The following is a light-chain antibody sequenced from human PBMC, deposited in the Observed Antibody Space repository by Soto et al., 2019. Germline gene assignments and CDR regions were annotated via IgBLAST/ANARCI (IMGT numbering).Light chain of an antibody. CDR1: SSDVGGYNY. V-gene: IGLV2-14*01. J-gene: IGLJ1*01. CDR3: SSYTSSSTLPYV. Sequence: QSVLTQPASVSGSPGQSITISCTGTSSDVGGYNYVSWYQQHPGKAPKLMIYDVSNRPSGVSNRFSGSESGNTASLTISGLQAEDEADYYCSSYTSSSTLPYVFGTGTKLTVL. CDR2: DVS.